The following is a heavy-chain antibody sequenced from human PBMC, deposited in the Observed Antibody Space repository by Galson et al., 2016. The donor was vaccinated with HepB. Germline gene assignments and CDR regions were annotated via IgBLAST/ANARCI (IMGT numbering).Heavy chain of an antibody. D-gene: IGHD6-19*01. CDR2: INPSGGST. V-gene: IGHV1-46*01. Sequence: SCKASGYTFTSYYVHWVRRAPGQGLEWMGMINPSGGSTTYAQKFQDRVTLPRDTSTSTVYMQLSSLKSEDTAMYYCARDNTGWYEGDYWGQGTLVTVS. J-gene: IGHJ4*02. CDR3: ARDNTGWYEGDY. CDR1: GYTFTSYY.